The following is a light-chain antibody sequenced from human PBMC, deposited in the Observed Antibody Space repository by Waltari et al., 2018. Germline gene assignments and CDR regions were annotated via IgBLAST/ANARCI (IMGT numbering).Light chain of an antibody. J-gene: IGKJ1*01. CDR2: KAS. CDR1: QSISSW. Sequence: DIKMTQSPSTLSASVGDRATITCRAIQSISSWLAWYQQKPGKAPTFLIYKASSLESGVPSRFSGSGSGTEFALTFSSLQPDDFATYYCQQYNSYPWTFGQGTKVEIK. V-gene: IGKV1-5*03. CDR3: QQYNSYPWT.